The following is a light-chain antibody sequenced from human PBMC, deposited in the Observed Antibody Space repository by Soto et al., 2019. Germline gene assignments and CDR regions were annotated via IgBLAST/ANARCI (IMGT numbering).Light chain of an antibody. CDR1: QSISDT. Sequence: IGMTQSPATLSVSPGGKATLSCRASQSISDTLAWYQQKPGQAPRLLTHGASTRAPGVPARFSGSGSGTDFTLTISSLQSEYFAVYYCQQYDNLPWTFGQGTKVEIE. J-gene: IGKJ1*01. CDR2: GAS. V-gene: IGKV3-15*01. CDR3: QQYDNLPWT.